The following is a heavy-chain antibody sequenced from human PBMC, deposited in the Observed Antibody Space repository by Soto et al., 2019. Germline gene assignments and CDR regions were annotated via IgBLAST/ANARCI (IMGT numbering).Heavy chain of an antibody. V-gene: IGHV1-18*01. CDR2: ISAYNGDT. CDR1: GYTFTSYG. Sequence: ASVKVSCKASGYTFTSYGISWVRQAPGQGLERMGWISAYNGDTNYAQNLQGRVSMTTDTSTSTASMEVRNLRSDDTAVYYCARRSYRDMDVWGQGTTVTVSS. D-gene: IGHD3-10*01. J-gene: IGHJ6*02. CDR3: ARRSYRDMDV.